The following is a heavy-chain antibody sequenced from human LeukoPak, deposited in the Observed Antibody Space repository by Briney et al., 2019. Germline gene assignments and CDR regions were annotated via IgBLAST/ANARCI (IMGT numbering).Heavy chain of an antibody. J-gene: IGHJ4*02. CDR3: AKEGASTGWTFGAY. CDR2: VSWDGTEK. CDR1: GFTFSDFG. D-gene: IGHD6-19*01. Sequence: GGSLRLSCAASGFTFSDFGMHWLRQAPGKGLEWVAFVSWDGTEKHHGDCARGRFTISRDNSKNTLDLQMNSLRPEDTAVYYCAKEGASTGWTFGAYWGQGTLVTVSS. V-gene: IGHV3-30*18.